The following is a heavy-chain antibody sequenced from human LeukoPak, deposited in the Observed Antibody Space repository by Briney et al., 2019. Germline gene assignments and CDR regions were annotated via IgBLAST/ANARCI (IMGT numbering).Heavy chain of an antibody. D-gene: IGHD3-16*02. CDR1: GFTFSSYA. V-gene: IGHV3-53*01. CDR2: IYSGGST. Sequence: PGGSLRLSCAASGFTFSSYAMSWVRQAPGKGLEWVSVIYSGGSTYYADSVKGRFTISRDNSKNTLYLQMNSLRAEDTAVYYCARGNRYDYVWGSYRYGWFDPWGQGTLVTVSS. CDR3: ARGNRYDYVWGSYRYGWFDP. J-gene: IGHJ5*02.